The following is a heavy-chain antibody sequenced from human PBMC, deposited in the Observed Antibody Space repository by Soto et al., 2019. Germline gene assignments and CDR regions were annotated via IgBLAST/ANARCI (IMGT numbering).Heavy chain of an antibody. CDR3: ARGYPELQVDNYYYYYMDV. V-gene: IGHV1-8*01. CDR2: MNPNSGNT. CDR1: GYTFTSYD. J-gene: IGHJ6*03. D-gene: IGHD1-7*01. Sequence: ALVKVSCKASGYTFTSYDINWVRQATGQGLEWMGWMNPNSGNTGYAQKFQGRVTMTRNTSISTAYMELSSLRSEDTAVYYCARGYPELQVDNYYYYYMDVWGKGTTVTVSS.